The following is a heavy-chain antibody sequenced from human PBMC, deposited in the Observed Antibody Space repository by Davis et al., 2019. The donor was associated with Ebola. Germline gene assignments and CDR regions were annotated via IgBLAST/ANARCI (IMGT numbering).Heavy chain of an antibody. V-gene: IGHV3-64D*06. CDR2: ISSSGKSK. Sequence: PGGSLRLSCSASGFTFSNYPMHWVRQAPGKGLEYVAAISSSGKSKYYADSVKGRFTISRDNSKNMLHLQMSSLRAEDTALYYCVKGGLCGGDCLRGILALDIWGQGTTVSVSS. D-gene: IGHD2-21*02. CDR3: VKGGLCGGDCLRGILALDI. CDR1: GFTFSNYP. J-gene: IGHJ3*02.